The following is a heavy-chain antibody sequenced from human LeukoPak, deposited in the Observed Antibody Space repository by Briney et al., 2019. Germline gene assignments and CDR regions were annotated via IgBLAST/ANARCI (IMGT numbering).Heavy chain of an antibody. CDR3: ASAQARDY. J-gene: IGHJ4*02. CDR1: GFTFSSYS. Sequence: GGTLRLSCAVSGFTFSSYSMNWVRQAPGQGLEWVSSISSSSSYIYYADSAKGRFTISRDNAKNSLYLQMNSLRAEDTAVYYCASAQARDYWGQGTLVTVSS. V-gene: IGHV3-21*01. CDR2: ISSSSSYI.